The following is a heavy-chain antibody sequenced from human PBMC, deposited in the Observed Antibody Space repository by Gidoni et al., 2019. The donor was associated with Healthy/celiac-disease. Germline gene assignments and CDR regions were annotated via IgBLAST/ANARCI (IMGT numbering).Heavy chain of an antibody. CDR1: GGSISSYY. CDR2: IYYSGST. V-gene: IGHV4-59*01. Sequence: HVQLQESGPGLVKPSETLSLPCPVSGGSISSYYWSWIRQPPGKGLEWIGYIYYSGSTNYNPSLKRRVTISVDTSKNQFSLKLSSVTAADTAVYYCARGFEEDYYGSGSYYSFDYWGQGTLVTVSS. J-gene: IGHJ4*02. CDR3: ARGFEEDYYGSGSYYSFDY. D-gene: IGHD3-10*01.